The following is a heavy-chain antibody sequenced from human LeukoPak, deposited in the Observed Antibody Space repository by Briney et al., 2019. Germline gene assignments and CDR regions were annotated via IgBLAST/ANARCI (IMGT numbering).Heavy chain of an antibody. CDR3: AKDVNAYCGGDCSDY. CDR2: IWYDGSKK. D-gene: IGHD2-21*01. V-gene: IGHV3-30*02. CDR1: RFTFNIYG. J-gene: IGHJ4*02. Sequence: PGGSLRLSCAASRFTFNIYGMHWVRQAPGKGVEWVAFIWYDGSKKYYADSVKGRFTISRDNSTNIVSLEMNSLRNEDTAVYYCAKDVNAYCGGDCSDYWGQGTLVTVSS.